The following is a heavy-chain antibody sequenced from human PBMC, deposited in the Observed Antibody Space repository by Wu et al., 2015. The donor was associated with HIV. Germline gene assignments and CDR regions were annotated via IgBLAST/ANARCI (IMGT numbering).Heavy chain of an antibody. V-gene: IGHV1-2*02. Sequence: SGAEMKKPGASVKVSCKASGYTFTSYYIHWVRQAPGQGLEWMAWITPNSGGTNSAQMFQGRVTMTRDTSITTAYLELNSLTSDDTAVYYCVRGARGMPKGAFDIWGQGTLVIVSS. J-gene: IGHJ3*02. CDR1: GYTFTSYY. CDR3: VRGARGMPKGAFDI. CDR2: ITPNSGGT. D-gene: IGHD3-16*01.